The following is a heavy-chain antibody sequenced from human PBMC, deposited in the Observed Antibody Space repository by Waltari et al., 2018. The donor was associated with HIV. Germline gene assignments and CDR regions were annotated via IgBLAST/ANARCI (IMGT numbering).Heavy chain of an antibody. CDR3: ARGAVVTMIVVVFDY. V-gene: IGHV4-39*01. J-gene: IGHJ4*02. D-gene: IGHD3-22*01. Sequence: QLQLQESGPGLVKPSETLSLTCTVSGGSISSSSYYWGWIRQPPGKGLEWIGSIYYSGSTYYNPPLKSRVTISVDTSKNQFSLKLSSVTAADTAVYYCARGAVVTMIVVVFDYWGQGTLVTVSS. CDR1: GGSISSSSYY. CDR2: IYYSGST.